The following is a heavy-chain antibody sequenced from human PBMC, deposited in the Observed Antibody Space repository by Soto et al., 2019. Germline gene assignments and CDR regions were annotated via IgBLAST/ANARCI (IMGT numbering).Heavy chain of an antibody. V-gene: IGHV3-48*04. Sequence: LKISCAASGFTFSSYSMNWVRQAPGKGLEWVSSISSSGSTIYYADSVKGRFTISRDNAKNSLYLQMNSLRAEDTAVYYCARDLPKHYDILTGYLGLWGQGTLVTVSS. D-gene: IGHD3-9*01. CDR1: GFTFSSYS. J-gene: IGHJ4*02. CDR3: ARDLPKHYDILTGYLGL. CDR2: ISSSGSTI.